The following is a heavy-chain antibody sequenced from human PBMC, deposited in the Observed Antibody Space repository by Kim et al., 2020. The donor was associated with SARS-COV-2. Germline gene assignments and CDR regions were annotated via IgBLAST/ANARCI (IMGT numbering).Heavy chain of an antibody. V-gene: IGHV1-2*06. CDR3: ARPNHRGAGGFYGSGSYQDPNYFDY. CDR1: GYTFTGYY. Sequence: ASVKVSCKASGYTFTGYYMHWVRQAPGQGLEWMGRINPNSGGTNYAQKFQGRVTMTRDTSISTAYMELSRLRSDDTAVYYCARPNHRGAGGFYGSGSYQDPNYFDYWGQGTLVTVSS. J-gene: IGHJ4*02. D-gene: IGHD3-10*01. CDR2: INPNSGGT.